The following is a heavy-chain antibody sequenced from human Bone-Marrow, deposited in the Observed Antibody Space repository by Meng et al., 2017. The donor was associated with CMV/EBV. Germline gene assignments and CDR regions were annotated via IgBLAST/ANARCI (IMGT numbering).Heavy chain of an antibody. CDR3: ARVLQGYSYGNFDY. CDR2: IYSDGST. D-gene: IGHD5-18*01. CDR1: GFTVSSNY. V-gene: IGHV3-66*02. J-gene: IGHJ4*02. Sequence: GESLKISCAASGFTVSSNYMSWVRQAPGKGLEWVSVIYSDGSTYYADSVKGRFTISRDNSKNTLYLQMNSLRAEDTAVYYCARVLQGYSYGNFDYWGQGTLVTVSS.